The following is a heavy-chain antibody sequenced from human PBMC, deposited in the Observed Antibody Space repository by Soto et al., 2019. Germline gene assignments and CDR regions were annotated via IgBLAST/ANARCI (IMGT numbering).Heavy chain of an antibody. V-gene: IGHV1-18*01. CDR3: ARVGCGGDCLGFDY. CDR1: GYTFTSYG. CDR2: ISAYNGNT. J-gene: IGHJ4*02. D-gene: IGHD2-21*02. Sequence: ASVKVSCKASGYTFTSYGISWVRQAPGQGLERKGWISAYNGNTNYAQKLQGRVTMTTDTSTSTAYMELRRLRSDDTAVYYCARVGCGGDCLGFDYWGQGTLVTVSS.